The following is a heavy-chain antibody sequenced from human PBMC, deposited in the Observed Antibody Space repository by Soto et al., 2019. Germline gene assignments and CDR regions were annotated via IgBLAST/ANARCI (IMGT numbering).Heavy chain of an antibody. Sequence: PGGSLRLSCAASGFTFSSYAMSWVRQAPGKGLAWVSGISVGGGNTYYADSGKGRFTISRDNSQNTLYLQMNSLRAEDTAVYFCAKRAGGSSGPFEHWGQGTLVTVSS. D-gene: IGHD6-19*01. CDR1: GFTFSSYA. J-gene: IGHJ4*02. V-gene: IGHV3-23*01. CDR3: AKRAGGSSGPFEH. CDR2: ISVGGGNT.